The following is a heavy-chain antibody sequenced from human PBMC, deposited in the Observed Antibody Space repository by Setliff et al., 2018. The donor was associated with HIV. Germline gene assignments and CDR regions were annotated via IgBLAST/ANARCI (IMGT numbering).Heavy chain of an antibody. CDR1: GGSSSGYF. J-gene: IGHJ4*02. CDR2: IDHRGST. Sequence: SETLSLTCAVYGGSSSGYFWNWVRHLPGKGLEWIGEIDHRGSTNYNPSLKSRVTVSVDMSKNQFSLQLTSVTAADTALYYCARKPMIRGRPLDSWGQGTVVTVS. D-gene: IGHD3-10*01. V-gene: IGHV4-34*10. CDR3: ARKPMIRGRPLDS.